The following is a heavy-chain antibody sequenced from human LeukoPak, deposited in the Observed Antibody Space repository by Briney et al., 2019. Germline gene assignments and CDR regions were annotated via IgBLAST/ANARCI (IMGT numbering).Heavy chain of an antibody. Sequence: GESLKISCMASGYSFTNYWIGWVRQMTRKGREWRGIIYPGDSDTRYSPSIEGEVTISADNSITTAYMQWSSLKAADTAMYYCARHWNSSWWREYNWFDPWGQGTLVTVSS. D-gene: IGHD6-13*01. J-gene: IGHJ5*02. CDR2: IYPGDSDT. CDR3: ARHWNSSWWREYNWFDP. V-gene: IGHV5-51*01. CDR1: GYSFTNYW.